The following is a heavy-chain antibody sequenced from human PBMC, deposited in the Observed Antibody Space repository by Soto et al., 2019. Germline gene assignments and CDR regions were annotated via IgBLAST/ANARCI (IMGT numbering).Heavy chain of an antibody. CDR1: GYTFLSYG. Sequence: VASVKVSCKASGYTFLSYGISWVRQAPGQGLEWMGWISAYSGNTEYAQRLQDRVTLTTDQSTNTAYMELRSLRSDDTAVYYCARNPSGSSFDYWGQGTLVTVSS. CDR3: ARNPSGSSFDY. V-gene: IGHV1-18*01. J-gene: IGHJ4*02. CDR2: ISAYSGNT. D-gene: IGHD1-26*01.